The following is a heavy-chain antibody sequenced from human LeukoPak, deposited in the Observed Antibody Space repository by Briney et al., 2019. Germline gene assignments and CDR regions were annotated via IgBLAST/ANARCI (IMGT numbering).Heavy chain of an antibody. CDR3: ARALPITMVRGVILGWFDP. CDR1: GGSISSGGYY. D-gene: IGHD3-10*01. V-gene: IGHV4-31*03. J-gene: IGHJ5*02. CDR2: IYYSGST. Sequence: PSETLSLTCTVSGGSISSGGYYWSWIRQHPGKGLEWIGYIYYSGSTYYNPSLKSRVTISVDTSKNQFSLKLSSVTAADTAVYYCARALPITMVRGVILGWFDPWGQGALVTVSS.